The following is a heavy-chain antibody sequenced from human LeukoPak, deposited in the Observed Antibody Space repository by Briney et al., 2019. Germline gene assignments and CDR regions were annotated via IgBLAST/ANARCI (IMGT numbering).Heavy chain of an antibody. CDR1: GYSFSNYW. V-gene: IGHV5-51*01. Sequence: GESLKISCKGSGYSFSNYWIGWVRQMPGKGLEWMGIIYPGDSDTRYSPSFEGQVTISADKSISTAYLQWSSLKASDTAMYYCARQGRGYSYGYDYWGQGTLVTVSS. J-gene: IGHJ4*02. CDR3: ARQGRGYSYGYDY. CDR2: IYPGDSDT. D-gene: IGHD5-18*01.